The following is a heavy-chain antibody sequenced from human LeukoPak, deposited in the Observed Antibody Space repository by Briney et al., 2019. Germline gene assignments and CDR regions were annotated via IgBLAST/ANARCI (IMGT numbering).Heavy chain of an antibody. Sequence: PGGSLRLSCAASGFTFSSYGMHWVRQAPGKGLEWVAFIRYDGSNKYYADSVKGRFTISRDNSKNTLYLQMNSLRAEDTAVYYCRAGSFDAFDIWGQGTMVTVSS. CDR2: IRYDGSNK. CDR3: RAGSFDAFDI. J-gene: IGHJ3*02. CDR1: GFTFSSYG. V-gene: IGHV3-30*02. D-gene: IGHD6-19*01.